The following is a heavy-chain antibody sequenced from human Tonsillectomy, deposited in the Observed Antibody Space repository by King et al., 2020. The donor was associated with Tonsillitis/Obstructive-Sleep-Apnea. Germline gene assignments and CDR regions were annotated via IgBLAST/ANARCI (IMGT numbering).Heavy chain of an antibody. CDR3: AKAPYGGDAFDI. Sequence: VQLVESGGGVVQPGGSLRLSCAASGFTFDDYAMHWVRQAPGKGLEWVSLISGDGGSTYYADSVKGRFTISRDSSKNSLYLQINSLRTEDAALYYCAKAPYGGDAFDIWGQGTMVTVSS. D-gene: IGHD4-23*01. CDR1: GFTFDDYA. V-gene: IGHV3-43*02. J-gene: IGHJ3*02. CDR2: ISGDGGST.